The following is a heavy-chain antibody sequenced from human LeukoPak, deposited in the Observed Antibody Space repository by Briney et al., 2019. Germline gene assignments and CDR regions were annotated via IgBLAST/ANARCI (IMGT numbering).Heavy chain of an antibody. Sequence: GGSLRLSCAASGFTFTSYSMNWVRQAPGKGLEWVSTISGGGGSTYYADSVKGGFTISRDNSKNTLYLQVNSLRAEDTAVCYCAKGGKWDVTPFDYWGQGTLVTVSS. CDR1: GFTFTSYS. CDR2: ISGGGGST. D-gene: IGHD1-26*01. CDR3: AKGGKWDVTPFDY. J-gene: IGHJ4*02. V-gene: IGHV3-23*01.